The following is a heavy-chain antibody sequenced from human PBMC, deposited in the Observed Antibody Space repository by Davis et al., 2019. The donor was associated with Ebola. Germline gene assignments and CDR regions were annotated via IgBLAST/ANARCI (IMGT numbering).Heavy chain of an antibody. J-gene: IGHJ4*02. Sequence: AASVKVSCKASGYTFTGYYMHWVRQAPGQGLEWMGWINPNSGGTNYAQKFQGWVTMTRDTSTSTVYMELSSLRSEDTAVYYCARGGPVAVAGYDYWGQGTLVTVSS. D-gene: IGHD6-19*01. V-gene: IGHV1-2*04. CDR1: GYTFTGYY. CDR3: ARGGPVAVAGYDY. CDR2: INPNSGGT.